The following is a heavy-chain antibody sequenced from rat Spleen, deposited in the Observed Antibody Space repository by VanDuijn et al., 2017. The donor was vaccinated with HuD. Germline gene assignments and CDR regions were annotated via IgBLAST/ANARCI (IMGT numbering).Heavy chain of an antibody. V-gene: IGHV5-19*01. D-gene: IGHD2-1*01. CDR1: GFTFSNYG. J-gene: IGHJ4*01. Sequence: EVQLVGSGGGLVQPGRSLKLSCAASGFTFSNYGMHWIRPAPTKGLEWVASISPSGHSTYYRDSVKGRFTISRDNAKSTLYLQMDSLRSEDTATYYCATDTYGGYVMDAWGQGASVTVSS. CDR3: ATDTYGGYVMDA. CDR2: ISPSGHST.